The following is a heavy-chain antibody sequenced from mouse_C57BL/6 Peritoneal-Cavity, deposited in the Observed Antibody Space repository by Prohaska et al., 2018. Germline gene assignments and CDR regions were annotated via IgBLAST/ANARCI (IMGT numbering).Heavy chain of an antibody. CDR3: ARGQFITTVVAFDY. Sequence: QVQLQQSGPELVKPGASVKISCKDSDNTFTDYYINWVKQRLGQGLEWIGWIFPGSGSTYYNEKFKGKATLTVDKSSSTAYMLLSSLTSEDSAVYFCARGQFITTVVAFDYWGKGTTLTVSS. J-gene: IGHJ2*01. CDR2: IFPGSGST. V-gene: IGHV1-75*01. D-gene: IGHD1-1*01. CDR1: DNTFTDYY.